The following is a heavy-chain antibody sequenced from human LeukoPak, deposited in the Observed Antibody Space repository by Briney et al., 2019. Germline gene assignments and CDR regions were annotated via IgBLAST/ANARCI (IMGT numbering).Heavy chain of an antibody. J-gene: IGHJ6*02. D-gene: IGHD3-16*01. CDR2: INPNSGGI. CDR1: GYTFTGYY. Sequence: ASVKVSCKASGYTFTGYYIHWVRQAPGQGLEWMGWINPNSGGINYAQKFQGRVTMTRDKSISTAYMELSRLRSDDTAVYYCARDISPTLRLGGDYYYYGMDVWGQGTTVTVSS. CDR3: ARDISPTLRLGGDYYYYGMDV. V-gene: IGHV1-2*02.